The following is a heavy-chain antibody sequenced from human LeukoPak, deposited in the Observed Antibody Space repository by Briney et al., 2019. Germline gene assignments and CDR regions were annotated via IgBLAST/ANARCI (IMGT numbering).Heavy chain of an antibody. CDR1: GFTFSSYW. V-gene: IGHV3-7*01. Sequence: GGSLRLSCAASGFTFSSYWMSWVRQAPGKGLEWVANIKKDGSEKYYVDSVKGRFTISRDNAKNSLYLQMNSLRGEDTAVYYCARGAERSGYDHWGQGTLVTVAS. CDR3: ARGAERSGYDH. CDR2: IKKDGSEK. D-gene: IGHD3-22*01. J-gene: IGHJ4*02.